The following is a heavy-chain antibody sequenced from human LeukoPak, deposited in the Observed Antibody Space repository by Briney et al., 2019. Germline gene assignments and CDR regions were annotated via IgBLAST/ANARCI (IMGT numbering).Heavy chain of an antibody. J-gene: IGHJ4*02. CDR1: GGTFSSYA. Sequence: SVKVSCKASGGTFSSYAISWVRQAPGQGLEWMGGIIPIFGTANYAQKFQGRVTITTDESTTIAYMELSSLRSEDTAVYYCARDRGYSGVFDYWGQGTLVTVSS. CDR3: ARDRGYSGVFDY. CDR2: IIPIFGTA. V-gene: IGHV1-69*05. D-gene: IGHD5-12*01.